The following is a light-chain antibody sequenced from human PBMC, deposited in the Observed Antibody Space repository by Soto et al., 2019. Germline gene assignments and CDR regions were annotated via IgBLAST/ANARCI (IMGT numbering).Light chain of an antibody. CDR2: DAS. CDR3: LQRKNWPLT. J-gene: IGKJ4*01. Sequence: EIVLTQSPATLSLSPGERATLSCRASQSVSTYLAWYQQKPGQAPRLLIYDASNRATGIPARFSGSGSETDFTLTISSLEPEDFAVYYCLQRKNWPLTFGGGTKVEIE. CDR1: QSVSTY. V-gene: IGKV3-11*01.